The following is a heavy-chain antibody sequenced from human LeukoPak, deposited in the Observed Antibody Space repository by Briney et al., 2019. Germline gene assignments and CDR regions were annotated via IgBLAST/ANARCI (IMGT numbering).Heavy chain of an antibody. CDR1: GFTFNSYA. Sequence: PGGSLRLSCAASGFTFNSYAVSWVRQAPGKGLEWVSAISGSGTTYYTDSVKGRFTISRDKSTNTLSLQMNSLRAEDTAVYYCASPKMKLLLRDAFDIWGQGAMVTVSS. D-gene: IGHD3-22*01. CDR3: ASPKMKLLLRDAFDI. V-gene: IGHV3-23*01. J-gene: IGHJ3*02. CDR2: ISGSGTT.